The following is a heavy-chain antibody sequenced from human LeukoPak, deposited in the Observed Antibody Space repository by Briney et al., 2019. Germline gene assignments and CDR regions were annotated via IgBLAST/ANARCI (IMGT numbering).Heavy chain of an antibody. CDR3: ARGLYYDILTGYYIDY. CDR2: IYHSGST. Sequence: SQTLSLTCAVSGGSISSGGYSWSWIRQPPGKGLEWIGYIYHSGSTYYNPSLKSRVTISVDTSKNQFSLKLSSVTAADTAVYYCARGLYYDILTGYYIDYWGQGTLVTVSS. D-gene: IGHD3-9*01. V-gene: IGHV4-30-2*01. J-gene: IGHJ4*02. CDR1: GGSISSGGYS.